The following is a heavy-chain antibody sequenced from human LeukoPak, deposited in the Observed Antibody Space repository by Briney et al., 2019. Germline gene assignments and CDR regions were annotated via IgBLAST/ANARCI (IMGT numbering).Heavy chain of an antibody. Sequence: PGGSLRLSCAASAFTFSSYAMTWVRQVPGKGLDWVSTIGGSGDSTSYADSVKGRFTISRDSSKNTLFLQMNSLRAEDTAVYYCAKAGGAYSSSWYLYFDYWGQGTLVTVSS. D-gene: IGHD6-13*01. J-gene: IGHJ4*02. CDR1: AFTFSSYA. CDR3: AKAGGAYSSSWYLYFDY. V-gene: IGHV3-23*01. CDR2: IGGSGDST.